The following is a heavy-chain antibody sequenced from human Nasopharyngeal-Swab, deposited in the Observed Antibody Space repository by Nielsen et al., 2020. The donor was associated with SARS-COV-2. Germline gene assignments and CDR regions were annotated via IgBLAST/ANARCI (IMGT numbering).Heavy chain of an antibody. CDR2: IKQSGSGQ. D-gene: IGHD2-2*01. J-gene: IGHJ4*02. Sequence: GESLKISCAASGFTFSSYWMSWVRQAPGKGLEWVAHIKQSGSGQYYVDSVKGRSTISSDNAKNSLSLQMNSLRAEDTAVYYCARYCSTTSCPRGFDYWGQGTLVTVSS. CDR1: GFTFSSYW. CDR3: ARYCSTTSCPRGFDY. V-gene: IGHV3-7*01.